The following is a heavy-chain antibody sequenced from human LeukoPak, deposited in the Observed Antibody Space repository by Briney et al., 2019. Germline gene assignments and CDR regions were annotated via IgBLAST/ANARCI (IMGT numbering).Heavy chain of an antibody. CDR1: GYSISSGYY. CDR3: ARTTAAMFWFDP. J-gene: IGHJ5*02. V-gene: IGHV4-38-2*02. D-gene: IGHD2-2*01. CDR2: IYHNGSA. Sequence: SETLSLTCSVSGYSISSGYYWGWIRQPPGEGLEWIGSIYHNGSAYYNPSLKSRVTISVDTSKNHFSPQLRLVTAADTAVFYCARTTAAMFWFDPWGQGTLVTVSS.